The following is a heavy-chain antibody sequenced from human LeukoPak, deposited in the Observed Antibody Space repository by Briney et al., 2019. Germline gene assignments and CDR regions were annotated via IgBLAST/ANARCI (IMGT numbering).Heavy chain of an antibody. CDR1: GGSISSGGYY. V-gene: IGHV4-31*03. CDR2: IYYSGST. Sequence: SETLSLTCTVSGGSISSGGYYWSWIRQHLGKGLEWIGYIYYSGSTYYNPSLKSRLTISVDTSKNQFSLKLSSVTAADTAVYYCARTTVVAKYFDYWGQGTLVTVSS. D-gene: IGHD4-23*01. CDR3: ARTTVVAKYFDY. J-gene: IGHJ4*02.